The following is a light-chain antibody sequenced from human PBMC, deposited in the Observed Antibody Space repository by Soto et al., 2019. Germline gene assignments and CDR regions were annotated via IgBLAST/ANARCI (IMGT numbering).Light chain of an antibody. CDR2: DSN. J-gene: IGLJ3*02. Sequence: QSVLTQPPSVSAAPGQKVTISCSGSSSNIGNHFVSWYQQVPGTAPKLLIYDSNRRPSGIPDRFSGSKSDTSTTLVITGLQTGDEADYYCGTWDSSLSAEVFGGGTKLTVL. CDR3: GTWDSSLSAEV. V-gene: IGLV1-51*01. CDR1: SSNIGNHF.